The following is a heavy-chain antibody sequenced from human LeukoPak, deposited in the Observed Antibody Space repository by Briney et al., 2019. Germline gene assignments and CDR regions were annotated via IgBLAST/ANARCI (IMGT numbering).Heavy chain of an antibody. V-gene: IGHV4-34*01. D-gene: IGHD3-16*01. J-gene: IGHJ4*02. Sequence: SETLSLTCAVYGGPFSGYYWSWIRQPPGKGLEWIGEINHSGSTNYNPSLKSRVTISVDTSKNQFSLKLSSVTATDTDVYYCARGSAQTGGFDYWGQGTLVTVSS. CDR3: ARGSAQTGGFDY. CDR1: GGPFSGYY. CDR2: INHSGST.